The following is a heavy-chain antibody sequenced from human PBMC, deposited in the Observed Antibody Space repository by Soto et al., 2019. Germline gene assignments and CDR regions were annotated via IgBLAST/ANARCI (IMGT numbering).Heavy chain of an antibody. CDR2: ISGSGGST. V-gene: IGHV3-23*01. CDR3: AKDLSGLTYYDILTGYYAHPYYYYGMDV. Sequence: PGGSLRLSCAASGFTFSSYAMSWVRQAPGKGLEWVSAISGSGGSTYYADSVKGRFTISRDNPKNTLYLQMNSLRAEDTAVYYCAKDLSGLTYYDILTGYYAHPYYYYGMDVWGQGTTVTVSS. J-gene: IGHJ6*02. D-gene: IGHD3-9*01. CDR1: GFTFSSYA.